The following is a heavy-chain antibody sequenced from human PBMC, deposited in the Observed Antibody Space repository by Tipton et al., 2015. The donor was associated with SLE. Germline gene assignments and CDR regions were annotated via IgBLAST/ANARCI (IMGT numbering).Heavy chain of an antibody. CDR1: GGSVISGGYY. Sequence: TLSLTCTVSGGSVISGGYYCSWIRQPPGKGLEWIGYMYFTGTTSYNPSFKSRVTISEDTSKNQFSLKLRSVTAADTAVYYCARDLGHATIFGVVPFYYWGQGTLVTVSS. CDR2: MYFTGTT. J-gene: IGHJ4*02. V-gene: IGHV4-61*08. CDR3: ARDLGHATIFGVVPFYY. D-gene: IGHD3-3*01.